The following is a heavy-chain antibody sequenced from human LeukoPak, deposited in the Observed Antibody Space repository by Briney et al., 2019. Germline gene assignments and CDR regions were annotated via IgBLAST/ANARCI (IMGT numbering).Heavy chain of an antibody. Sequence: SVTVSCTASGFTFTISAMQWVRQARGQRLEWIGWIVVGSGNTNYAQKFQERVTITRDMSTSTAYMELSSLRSEDAAVYYCTTGTTGYFDYWGQGTLVTVSS. J-gene: IGHJ4*02. CDR3: TTGTTGYFDY. CDR2: IVVGSGNT. CDR1: GFTFTISA. D-gene: IGHD1-1*01. V-gene: IGHV1-58*02.